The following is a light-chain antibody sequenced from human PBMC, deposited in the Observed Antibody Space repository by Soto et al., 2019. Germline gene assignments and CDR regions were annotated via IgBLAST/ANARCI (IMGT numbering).Light chain of an antibody. CDR1: QSISSN. CDR3: QQYHYWWA. CDR2: DAS. V-gene: IGKV3-15*01. Sequence: EIVMTQSPATLSVSPGERATLSCRASQSISSNLAWYQKKPGQAPRLLIYDASSRATVIPARFSGSGSGTEFTLTISSLQAEDFAVYYCQQYHYWWAFGQGTKVEIK. J-gene: IGKJ1*01.